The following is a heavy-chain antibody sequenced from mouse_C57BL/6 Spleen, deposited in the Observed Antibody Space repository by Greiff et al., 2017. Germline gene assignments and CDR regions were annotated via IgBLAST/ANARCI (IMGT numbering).Heavy chain of an antibody. Sequence: QVQLKQSGAELAKPGASVKLSCKASGYTFTSYWMHWVKQRPGQGLEWIGYINPSSGYTKYNQKFKDKATLTADKSASTAYMQLSSLTYEDSAVYYCARPVVAPYYFDYWGQGTTLTVSS. CDR1: GYTFTSYW. J-gene: IGHJ2*01. V-gene: IGHV1-7*01. CDR2: INPSSGYT. CDR3: ARPVVAPYYFDY. D-gene: IGHD1-1*01.